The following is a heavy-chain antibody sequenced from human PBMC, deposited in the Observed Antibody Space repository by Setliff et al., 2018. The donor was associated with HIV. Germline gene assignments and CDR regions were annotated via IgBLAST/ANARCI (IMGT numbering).Heavy chain of an antibody. V-gene: IGHV3-23*01. CDR1: GFTFSNYA. CDR3: AKVHPPDMDV. Sequence: PGGSLRLSCAASGFTFSNYAMSWVRQAPGKGLEWVSGISGSGGSTYYGDSVKGRFTISRDNSKNTLYLQMNSLRAEDTAVYYCAKVHPPDMDVWGKGTTVTVSS. CDR2: ISGSGGST. J-gene: IGHJ6*03.